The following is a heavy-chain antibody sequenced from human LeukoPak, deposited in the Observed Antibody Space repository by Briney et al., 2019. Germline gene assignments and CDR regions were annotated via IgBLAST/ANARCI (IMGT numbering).Heavy chain of an antibody. CDR1: GYTFSGYW. D-gene: IGHD4-23*01. Sequence: GGSLRLSCAASGYTFSGYWMQWVRQAPGKGLVWVSRISRDGSSISYAGSVKGRFTISRDNAKNTLYLQMNSLRAEDTAVYFCGREGATVATQIDYWGQGTLATVSS. V-gene: IGHV3-74*01. CDR2: ISRDGSSI. J-gene: IGHJ4*02. CDR3: GREGATVATQIDY.